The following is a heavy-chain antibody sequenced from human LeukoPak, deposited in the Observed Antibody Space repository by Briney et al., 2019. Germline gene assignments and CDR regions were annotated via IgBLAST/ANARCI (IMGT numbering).Heavy chain of an antibody. Sequence: GGSLRLSCAASGFTFSSYAMSWVRQAPGKGLEWVSGISGRGGSTDYAESVKGRFTISRDNAKNTLYLQMNSLRAEDTAVYYCAKYRGYGLVVITYFDYWGQGTLVTVSS. D-gene: IGHD3-22*01. CDR2: ISGRGGST. J-gene: IGHJ4*02. V-gene: IGHV3-23*01. CDR3: AKYRGYGLVVITYFDY. CDR1: GFTFSSYA.